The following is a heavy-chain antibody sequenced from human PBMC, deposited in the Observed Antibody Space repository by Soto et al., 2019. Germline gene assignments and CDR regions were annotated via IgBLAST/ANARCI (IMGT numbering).Heavy chain of an antibody. V-gene: IGHV3-7*03. CDR1: GFTFSTYW. J-gene: IGHJ4*02. CDR2: IKAAGSEK. CDR3: ARDEGPSTIVGEALSGYFDF. Sequence: PGGSLRLSCAASGFTFSTYWMSWVRQAPGKGLEWLASIKAAGSEKYYVDSVKGRFTISRDNAKDSLYLQMNSLRGEDTAVYYCARDEGPSTIVGEALSGYFDFWGQGTLVTVSS. D-gene: IGHD3-3*01.